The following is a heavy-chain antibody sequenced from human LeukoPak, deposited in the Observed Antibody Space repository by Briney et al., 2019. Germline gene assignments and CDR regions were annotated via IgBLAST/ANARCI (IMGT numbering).Heavy chain of an antibody. V-gene: IGHV3-11*04. J-gene: IGHJ4*02. CDR3: ARDLSYESLGYFDY. D-gene: IGHD5-12*01. CDR2: ISSSGSTI. Sequence: PGGSLRLSCAASGFTFSDYYMSWIRQAPGKGLEWVSYISSSGSTIYYVDSVKGRFTISRDNAKNSLYLQMNSLRAEDTAVYYCARDLSYESLGYFDYWGQGTLVTVSS. CDR1: GFTFSDYY.